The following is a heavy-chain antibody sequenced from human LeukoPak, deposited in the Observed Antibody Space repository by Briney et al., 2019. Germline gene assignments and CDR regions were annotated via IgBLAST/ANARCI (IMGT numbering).Heavy chain of an antibody. J-gene: IGHJ6*03. D-gene: IGHD3-10*01. CDR3: ARHASAVGLWFGEEVYYYYMDV. V-gene: IGHV4-4*09. CDR1: GGSISSYY. Sequence: SETLSLTCTVSGGSISSYYWSWIRQPPGKGLEWIGYIYTSGNTNYNPSLKSRVTISVDTSKNQFSLKLSSVTAADTAVYYCARHASAVGLWFGEEVYYYYMDVWGKGTTVTVSS. CDR2: IYTSGNT.